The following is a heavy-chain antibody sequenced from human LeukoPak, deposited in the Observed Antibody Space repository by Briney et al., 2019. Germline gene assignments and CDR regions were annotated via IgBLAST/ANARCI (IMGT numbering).Heavy chain of an antibody. CDR1: GGSISSGSYY. Sequence: SETLSLTCTVSGGSISSGSYYWGWIRQPAGKGLEWIGRINTSGSTNYNPSLKSRVTISVDTSKNQFSLKLSSVTAADTAVYYCARVPLGGSGWYYFDYWGQGTLVTVSS. CDR2: INTSGST. CDR3: ARVPLGGSGWYYFDY. V-gene: IGHV4-61*02. J-gene: IGHJ4*02. D-gene: IGHD6-19*01.